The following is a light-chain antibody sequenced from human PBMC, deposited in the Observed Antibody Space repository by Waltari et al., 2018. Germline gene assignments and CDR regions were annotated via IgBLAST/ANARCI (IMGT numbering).Light chain of an antibody. J-gene: IGKJ4*01. CDR1: QNVDSS. CDR3: QQYNNWPPLT. CDR2: AAS. V-gene: IGKV3-15*01. Sequence: ETVMTQSPATLSVSPGETATLSCRASQNVDSSLAWYQQRPGQPPRLLLSAASTRASGVPARFSGSGSGTAFTLTISSLQSKDSAVYYCQQYNNWPPLTFGGGTKV.